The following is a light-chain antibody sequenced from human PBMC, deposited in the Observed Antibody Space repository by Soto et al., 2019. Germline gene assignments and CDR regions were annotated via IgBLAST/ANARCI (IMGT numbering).Light chain of an antibody. CDR2: DVT. V-gene: IGLV2-14*01. Sequence: QSALTQPASVSGSPGQSITISCTGTSSDVGGYKYVSWYQQHPGKAPKLIIYDVTIRPLGVSNRFSGSKSGITASLTISGLQAEDEADYYCSSYRSSSSYVFGTGTKLTVL. CDR1: SSDVGGYKY. CDR3: SSYRSSSSYV. J-gene: IGLJ1*01.